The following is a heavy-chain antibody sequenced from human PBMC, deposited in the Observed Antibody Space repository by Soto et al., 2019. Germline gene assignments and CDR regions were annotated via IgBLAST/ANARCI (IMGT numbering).Heavy chain of an antibody. D-gene: IGHD3-22*01. J-gene: IGHJ4*02. CDR1: GFTFSSYG. Sequence: GGSLRLSCAASGFTFSSYGMHWVRQAPGKGLEWVAVISYDGSNKYYADSVKGRFTISRDNSKNTLYLQMNSLRAEDTAVYYCTKFARSGYYYDSSGYYSFDYWGQGTLVTVSS. V-gene: IGHV3-30*18. CDR3: TKFARSGYYYDSSGYYSFDY. CDR2: ISYDGSNK.